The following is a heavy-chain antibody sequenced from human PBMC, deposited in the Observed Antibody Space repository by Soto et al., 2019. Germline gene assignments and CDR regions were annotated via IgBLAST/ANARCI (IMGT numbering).Heavy chain of an antibody. CDR3: ARDRGITNWFDP. Sequence: SETLSLTCTVSGGSISSGGYYWSWIRQHPGKGLEWIGYIYYSGSTYYNPSLKSRVTIPVDTSKNQFSLKLSSVTAADTAVYYCARDRGITNWFDPWGQGTLVTVSS. J-gene: IGHJ5*02. CDR1: GGSISSGGYY. D-gene: IGHD1-20*01. V-gene: IGHV4-31*03. CDR2: IYYSGST.